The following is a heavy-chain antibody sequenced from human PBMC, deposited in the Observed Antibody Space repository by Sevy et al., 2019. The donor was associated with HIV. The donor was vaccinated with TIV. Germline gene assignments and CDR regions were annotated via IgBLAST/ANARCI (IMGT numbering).Heavy chain of an antibody. V-gene: IGHV3-7*01. CDR2: IKHDVTEK. CDR3: ARASVAGWRWSGWSDP. CDR1: GFSFSTYW. Sequence: GGSLRLSCAASGFSFSTYWMNWVRQAPGKGLEWVAGIKHDVTEKYYGDSVKGRFTISRDNAKNSLYLKMNSLRDEDTAVYYCARASVAGWRWSGWSDPWGQGTLVTVSS. J-gene: IGHJ5*02. D-gene: IGHD6-19*01.